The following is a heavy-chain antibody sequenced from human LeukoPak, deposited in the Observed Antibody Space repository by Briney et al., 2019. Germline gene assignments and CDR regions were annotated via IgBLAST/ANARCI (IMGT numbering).Heavy chain of an antibody. CDR1: GFTFSSYA. Sequence: GSLRLSCAASGFTFSSYAMSWVRQAPGKGLEWVSAISGSGGSTYYADSVKGRFTISRDNAKNSLYLQMNSLRAEDTAVYYCARTLQYFDWLFIFDYWGQGSLVTVSS. D-gene: IGHD3-9*01. V-gene: IGHV3-23*01. CDR3: ARTLQYFDWLFIFDY. J-gene: IGHJ4*02. CDR2: ISGSGGST.